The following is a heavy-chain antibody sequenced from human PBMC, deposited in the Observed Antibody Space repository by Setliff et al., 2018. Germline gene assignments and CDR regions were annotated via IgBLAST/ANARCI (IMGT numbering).Heavy chain of an antibody. J-gene: IGHJ4*02. Sequence: ASVKVSCKASGYSFINYGITWVRQAPGQGLEWMGWISSYNGKTNYAQKLQGRVTMTTDTSTSTAYMELRSLRSDDTALYYCVRGQGPRTVVAIPFDHWGQGTLVTVSS. CDR1: GYSFINYG. V-gene: IGHV1-18*01. D-gene: IGHD3-22*01. CDR3: VRGQGPRTVVAIPFDH. CDR2: ISSYNGKT.